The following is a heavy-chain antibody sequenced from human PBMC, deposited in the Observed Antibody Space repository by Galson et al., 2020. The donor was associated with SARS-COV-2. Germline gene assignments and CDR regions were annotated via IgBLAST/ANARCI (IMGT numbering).Heavy chain of an antibody. CDR1: GYTFTSYG. J-gene: IGHJ5*02. V-gene: IGHV1-18*01. CDR2: ISAYNGNT. D-gene: IGHD2-15*01. Sequence: ASVKVSCKASGYTFTSYGISWVRQAPGQGLEWMGWISAYNGNTNYAQKLQGRVTMTTDTSTSTAYMELRSLRSDDTAVYYCARGGGYCSGGSCYSTWFDPWGQGTLVTVSS. CDR3: ARGGGYCSGGSCYSTWFDP.